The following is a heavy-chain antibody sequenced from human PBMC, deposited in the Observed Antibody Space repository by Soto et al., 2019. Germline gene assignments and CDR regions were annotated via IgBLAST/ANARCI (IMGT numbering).Heavy chain of an antibody. CDR2: IYSGGST. D-gene: IGHD3-10*01. CDR3: AAINMVRGASFDY. J-gene: IGHJ4*02. CDR1: GFTVSSNY. Sequence: EVQLVESGGGLVQPGGSLRLSCAASGFTVSSNYMSWVRQAPGKGLEWVSGIYSGGSTYYADSVKGRFTISRDNSKSTLYLQMNSLRAEDTAVYYCAAINMVRGASFDYWGQGTLVTVSS. V-gene: IGHV3-66*01.